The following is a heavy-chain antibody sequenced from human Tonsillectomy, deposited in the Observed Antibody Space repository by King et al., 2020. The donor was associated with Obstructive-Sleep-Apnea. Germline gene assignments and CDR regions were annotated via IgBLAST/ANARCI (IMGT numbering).Heavy chain of an antibody. J-gene: IGHJ6*02. CDR2: IFHSGST. V-gene: IGHV4-4*02. CDR3: ARESSHYSYGMDI. Sequence: VQLQESGPGLVKPSGTLSLTCAVSGDSISSNNWWSWVRQPPGKGLQWIGEIFHSGSTNYNPSLKSRVTMTAGKSKNQFSLKLSSVTAADTAVYFCARESSHYSYGMDIWGQGTTVTVSS. CDR1: GDSISSNNW. D-gene: IGHD6-6*01.